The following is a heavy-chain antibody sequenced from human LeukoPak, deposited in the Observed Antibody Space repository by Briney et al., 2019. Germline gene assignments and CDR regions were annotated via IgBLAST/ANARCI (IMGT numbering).Heavy chain of an antibody. CDR3: AGGSPCSSTSCSDY. D-gene: IGHD2-2*01. Sequence: SETLSLTCTVSGGSISSYYWSWIRQPPGKGLEWIGYIYTSGSTNYNPSLKSRVTISVDTSKNQFSLKLSSVTAADTAVYYCAGGSPCSSTSCSDYWGQGTLVTVSS. J-gene: IGHJ4*02. CDR2: IYTSGST. CDR1: GGSISSYY. V-gene: IGHV4-4*09.